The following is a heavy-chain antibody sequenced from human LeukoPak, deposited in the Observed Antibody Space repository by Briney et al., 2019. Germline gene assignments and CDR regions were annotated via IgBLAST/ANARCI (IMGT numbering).Heavy chain of an antibody. CDR2: IYSGGST. J-gene: IGHJ5*02. Sequence: GGSLRLSCAASGFTVSSNYMSWVRQAPGKGLEWVSVIYSGGSTYYAXXVKGRFTISRDNSKNTLYLQMNSLRAEGTAVYYCARVEPYSSSWYPWGQGTLVTVSS. CDR3: ARVEPYSSSWYP. V-gene: IGHV3-53*01. CDR1: GFTVSSNY. D-gene: IGHD6-13*01.